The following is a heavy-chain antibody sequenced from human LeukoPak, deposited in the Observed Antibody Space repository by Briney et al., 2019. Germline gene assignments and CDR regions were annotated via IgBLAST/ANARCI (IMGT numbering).Heavy chain of an antibody. J-gene: IGHJ4*02. CDR2: IYYSGST. Sequence: SGTLSLTCTVSGDSVSNYLYYWTWIRQPPGKGLEWIGYIYYSGSTNYNPSLKSRVTISVDTSKNQFSLKLSSVTAADTAVYYCASYSYYYDSSGYFDYWGQGTLVTVSS. CDR3: ASYSYYYDSSGYFDY. CDR1: GDSVSNYLYY. D-gene: IGHD3-22*01. V-gene: IGHV4-61*01.